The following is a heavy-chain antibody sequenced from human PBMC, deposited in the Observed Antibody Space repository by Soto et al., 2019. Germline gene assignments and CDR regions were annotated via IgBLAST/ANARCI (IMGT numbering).Heavy chain of an antibody. J-gene: IGHJ4*01. Sequence: AGGSLRLSCAASGFTFSDYWIHWVRQVPGKGLVWVSRIKGDKTSTNYADSVKGRFTISRDNAKNTVYLQMNSLRVEDTAIYYCAKDKEPDGVWDIDFWGHGTLVTVSS. V-gene: IGHV3-74*01. CDR2: IKGDKTST. CDR1: GFTFSDYW. CDR3: AKDKEPDGVWDIDF. D-gene: IGHD4-17*01.